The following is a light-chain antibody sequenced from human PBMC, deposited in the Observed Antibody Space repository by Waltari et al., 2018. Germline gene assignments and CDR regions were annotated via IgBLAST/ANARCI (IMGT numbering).Light chain of an antibody. CDR1: SSDVGGYNY. CDR3: ASWAGDSVL. Sequence: HSALTQPRSVSGSPGQSVTISCTGTSSDVGGYNYVSWYQQHPGKAPKIVIYDVIGGPQGVRVRFSGSKSGNTVSLTISGIQAEDEGDYFCASWAGDSVLFGGGTKVTVL. CDR2: DVI. J-gene: IGLJ2*01. V-gene: IGLV2-11*01.